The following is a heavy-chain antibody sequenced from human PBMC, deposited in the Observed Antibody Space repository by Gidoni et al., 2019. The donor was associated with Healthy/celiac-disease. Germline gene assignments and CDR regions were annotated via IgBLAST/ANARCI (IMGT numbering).Heavy chain of an antibody. CDR1: GGSFSGYY. CDR2: INHSGST. V-gene: IGHV4-34*01. CDR3: ARGYDILTGYYRRYNWFDP. J-gene: IGHJ5*02. Sequence: QVQLQQWGAGLLKPSETLSLTCAVYGGSFSGYYWSWIRQPPGKGLEWIGEINHSGSTNYNPSLKSRVTISVDTSKNQFSLKLSSVTAADTAVYYCARGYDILTGYYRRYNWFDPWGQGTLVTVSS. D-gene: IGHD3-9*01.